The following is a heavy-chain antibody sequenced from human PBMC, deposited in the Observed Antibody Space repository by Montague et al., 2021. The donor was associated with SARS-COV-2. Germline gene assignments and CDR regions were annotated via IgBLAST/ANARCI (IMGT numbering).Heavy chain of an antibody. Sequence: SETLSLTCAVYGESFSGFFWSWIRQPPGKGLEWIAEINDRGVTNYNYNPSLGSRVTISADTSKNQFSLKLRSVTAADTAVYYCASLYYSYGHNWFDPWGQGTLVTVSS. D-gene: IGHD5-18*01. J-gene: IGHJ5*02. CDR2: INDRGVTNY. V-gene: IGHV4-34*01. CDR1: GESFSGFF. CDR3: ASLYYSYGHNWFDP.